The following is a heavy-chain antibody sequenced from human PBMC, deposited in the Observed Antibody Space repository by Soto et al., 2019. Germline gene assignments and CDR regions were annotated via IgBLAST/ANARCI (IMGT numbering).Heavy chain of an antibody. CDR3: ARDGWGRGGNRTNYYYGLDV. D-gene: IGHD1-26*01. CDR1: GLTVSRNH. CDR2: IFTTGST. J-gene: IGHJ6*02. Sequence: VQLVESGGGLVQPGGSLRLSCAGSGLTVSRNHMSWVRQAPGKGLEWVSVIFTTGSTNYADSVKGRFTISRQKSNNTVFLQMNSLRAEDTAVYYCARDGWGRGGNRTNYYYGLDVWGQGTTVTVSS. V-gene: IGHV3-53*04.